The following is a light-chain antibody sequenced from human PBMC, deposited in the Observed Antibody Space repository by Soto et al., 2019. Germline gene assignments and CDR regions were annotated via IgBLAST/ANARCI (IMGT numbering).Light chain of an antibody. Sequence: DIQMTQSPSSLSASVGDRVTITCRASQSISTYFNWYQQKPGKAPKLLIYAASSLQSGVPSRFSGGGSGTDFTLIISSLQPEDFATYYCQQTYSTPRTFGQGTKVEIK. CDR1: QSISTY. CDR2: AAS. J-gene: IGKJ1*01. CDR3: QQTYSTPRT. V-gene: IGKV1-39*01.